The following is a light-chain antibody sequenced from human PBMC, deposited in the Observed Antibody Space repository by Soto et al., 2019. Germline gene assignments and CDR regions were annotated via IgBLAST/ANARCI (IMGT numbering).Light chain of an antibody. CDR2: DAS. CDR3: QQRSNWPIT. Sequence: EIVLTQSPATLSLSPGEGATLSCRASQSVGSLLACYQQKPGQAHRLVIYDASNRATGIPARFRGSGSGTDFPLTISSLEAEDSAVYYCQQRSNWPITFGQGTRLEIK. J-gene: IGKJ5*01. CDR1: QSVGSL. V-gene: IGKV3-11*01.